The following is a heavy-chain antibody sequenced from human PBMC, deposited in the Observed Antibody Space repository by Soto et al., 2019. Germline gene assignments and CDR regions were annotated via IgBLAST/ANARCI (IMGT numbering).Heavy chain of an antibody. J-gene: IGHJ4*02. V-gene: IGHV3-66*01. CDR2: IYGGGTT. Sequence: EVQLVESGGDLVQPGESLRLSCAVSGFSVSNFYMSWVRQAPGKGLEWVSVIYGGGTTFYSDSVRGRLTISRDHSKNTLSLQMNSLRPEDTAMYFCATEGPTAKGYLDYWGQGPLVTVSS. D-gene: IGHD2-21*02. CDR1: GFSVSNFY. CDR3: ATEGPTAKGYLDY.